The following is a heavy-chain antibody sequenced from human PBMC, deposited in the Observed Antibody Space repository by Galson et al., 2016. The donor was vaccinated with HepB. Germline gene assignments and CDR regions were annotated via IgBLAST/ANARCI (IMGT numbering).Heavy chain of an antibody. V-gene: IGHV3-23*01. Sequence: SLRLSCAASGLTFSNYAMNWVRQAPGKGLEWVSGISGSGGRTFYADSVKGPFTISRDNSKNTPYLQMNSLRAEDMALDHCAKRRGEEMTIFGVEHTKGNLWYFDLWGRGTLVIVSS. CDR2: ISGSGGRT. CDR3: AKRRGEEMTIFGVEHTKGNLWYFDL. CDR1: GLTFSNYA. J-gene: IGHJ2*01. D-gene: IGHD3-3*01.